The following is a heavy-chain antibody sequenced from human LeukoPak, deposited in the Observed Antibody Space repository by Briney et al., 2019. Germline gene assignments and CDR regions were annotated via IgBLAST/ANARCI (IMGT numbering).Heavy chain of an antibody. D-gene: IGHD5-12*01. CDR1: GFTFSSYE. CDR2: ISSSGSTI. CDR3: ARARVDIVATILDYYFDY. Sequence: GGSLRLSCAASGFTFSSYEMNWVRQAPGKGLEWVSYISSSGSTIYYADSVKGRFTISRDNAKNSLYLQMNSLRAEDTAVYYCARARVDIVATILDYYFDYWGQGTLVTVSS. J-gene: IGHJ4*02. V-gene: IGHV3-48*03.